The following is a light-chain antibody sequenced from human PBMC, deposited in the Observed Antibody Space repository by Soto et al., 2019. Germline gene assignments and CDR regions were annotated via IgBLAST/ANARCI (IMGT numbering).Light chain of an antibody. CDR1: QSISNS. J-gene: IGKJ2*01. CDR3: HQTFSPPYT. V-gene: IGKV1-39*01. CDR2: VAS. Sequence: DIQMTQSLSSLSASVGDTVTITCRASQSISNSLSWYQQKPGKAPKFLIYVASTLQRGVPSRFSGSGSGTDFTLTTSSLQPEDVATYYCHQTFSPPYTFGQGTKLEIK.